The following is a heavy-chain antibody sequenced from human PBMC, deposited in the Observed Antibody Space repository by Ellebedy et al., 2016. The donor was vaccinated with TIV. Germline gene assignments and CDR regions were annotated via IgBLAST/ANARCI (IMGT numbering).Heavy chain of an antibody. CDR3: ARLWFGETNWFDP. D-gene: IGHD3-10*01. CDR2: IYYSGST. V-gene: IGHV4-39*01. Sequence: MPSETLSLTYTVSGGSISSSSYYWGWIRQPPGKGLEWIGSIYYSGSTYYNPSLKSRVTISVDTSKNQFSLKLSSVTAADTAVYYCARLWFGETNWFDPWGQGTLVTVSS. J-gene: IGHJ5*02. CDR1: GGSISSSSYY.